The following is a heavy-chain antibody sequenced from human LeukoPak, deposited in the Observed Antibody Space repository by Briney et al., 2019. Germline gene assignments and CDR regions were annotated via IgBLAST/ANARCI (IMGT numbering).Heavy chain of an antibody. D-gene: IGHD3-10*01. CDR3: ARDPMVRGLRSHYYYMDV. CDR2: INPNSGGT. J-gene: IGHJ6*03. CDR1: GYTFTGHY. Sequence: ASVKVSCKTSGYTFTGHYMHWVRQAPGQGLEWLGWINPNSGGTIYAQRFQGRVTMTRDTSISTAYMELSRLRSDDTAVYYCARDPMVRGLRSHYYYMDVWGKGTTVTVSS. V-gene: IGHV1-2*02.